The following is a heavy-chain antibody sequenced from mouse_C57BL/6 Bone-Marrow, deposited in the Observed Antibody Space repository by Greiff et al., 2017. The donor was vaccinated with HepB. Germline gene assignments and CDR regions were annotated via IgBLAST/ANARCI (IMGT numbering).Heavy chain of an antibody. CDR2: IDPSDSYT. D-gene: IGHD1-1*02. J-gene: IGHJ1*03. V-gene: IGHV1-59*01. CDR1: SYTFTSYW. CDR3: AGLWSDWYFDV. Sequence: QVQLQQPGAELVRPGTSVKLSCKASSYTFTSYWMHWVKQRPGQGLEWIGVIDPSDSYTNYNQKFKGKATLTVDTSSSTAYMQLSSLTSEDSAVYYCAGLWSDWYFDVWGTGTTVTVSS.